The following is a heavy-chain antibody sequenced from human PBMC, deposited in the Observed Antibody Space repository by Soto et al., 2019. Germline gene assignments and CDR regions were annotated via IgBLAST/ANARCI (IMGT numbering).Heavy chain of an antibody. J-gene: IGHJ4*02. V-gene: IGHV3-48*03. Sequence: EVQLVESGGGLVQPGGSLRLSCAASGFTFSSYEMNWVRQAPGKGLEWVSYISSSGSTIYYAVSVKGRFTISKDNAKNSLYLQMNSLRAEDKAVYYCARDETTGTSGMGFDYWGQGTLVTVSS. CDR2: ISSSGSTI. D-gene: IGHD4-17*01. CDR3: ARDETTGTSGMGFDY. CDR1: GFTFSSYE.